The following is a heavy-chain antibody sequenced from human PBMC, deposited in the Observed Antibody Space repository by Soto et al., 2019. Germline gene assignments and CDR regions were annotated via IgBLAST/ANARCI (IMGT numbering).Heavy chain of an antibody. V-gene: IGHV3-30*18. Sequence: LRLSCATSGFTFRFYDMHWVRQAPGKGLEWVAIISRDGNNKDYGDSVKGRFTISRDNSKNTLYLQMNSLRGEDTAVYYCAKDAYTPIRTTAHDSGGLDHWGRGTLVTVSS. CDR1: GFTFRFYD. J-gene: IGHJ4*02. D-gene: IGHD4-4*01. CDR3: AKDAYTPIRTTAHDSGGLDH. CDR2: ISRDGNNK.